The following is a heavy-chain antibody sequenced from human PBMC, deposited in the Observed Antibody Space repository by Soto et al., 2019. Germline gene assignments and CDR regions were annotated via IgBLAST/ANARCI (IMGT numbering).Heavy chain of an antibody. CDR2: INSVGSST. J-gene: IGHJ4*02. CDR1: GFTFSSYW. CDR3: ARGATSGSLDY. D-gene: IGHD6-13*01. Sequence: EVQLVESGGGLVQPGGSLRLSCAASGFTFSSYWMHWVRHAPGKGLVWVSRINSVGSSTSYADSVKGRFTNSRDNAKNTLYLQMNSLRAEDTAVYYCARGATSGSLDYWGQGTLVTVSS. V-gene: IGHV3-74*01.